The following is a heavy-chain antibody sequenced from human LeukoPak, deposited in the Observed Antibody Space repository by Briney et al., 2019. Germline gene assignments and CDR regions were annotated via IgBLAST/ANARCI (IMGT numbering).Heavy chain of an antibody. J-gene: IGHJ5*02. D-gene: IGHD6-13*01. V-gene: IGHV3-23*01. Sequence: GGSLRLSCAASGFTFSSYWMSWVRQAPGKGLEWVSAISGSGGSTYYADSVKGRFTISRDNSKNTLYLQMNSLRAEDTAVYYCAKDVEASSSWYRGDWFDPWGQGTLVTVSS. CDR1: GFTFSSYW. CDR3: AKDVEASSSWYRGDWFDP. CDR2: ISGSGGST.